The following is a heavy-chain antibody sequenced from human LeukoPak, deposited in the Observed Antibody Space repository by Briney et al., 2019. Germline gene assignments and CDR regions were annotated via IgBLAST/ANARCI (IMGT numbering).Heavy chain of an antibody. J-gene: IGHJ4*02. V-gene: IGHV4-59*01. D-gene: IGHD5-18*01. CDR2: IYYSGST. CDR1: GGSISSYY. CDR3: ARQLGYSYGYYIDY. Sequence: SQTLSLTCTVSGGSISSYYWSWIRQPPGKGLEWIGYIYYSGSTNYNPSLKSRVTISVDTSKNQLSLKLSSVTAADTAVYYCARQLGYSYGYYIDYWGQGTLVTVSS.